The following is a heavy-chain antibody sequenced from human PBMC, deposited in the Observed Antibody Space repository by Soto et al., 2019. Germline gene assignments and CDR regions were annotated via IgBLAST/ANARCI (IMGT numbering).Heavy chain of an antibody. CDR1: GFTVSRSY. CDR2: IYSGGST. Sequence: EVQLVESGGGLVQPGGSLRLSCAASGFTVSRSYMSWVRQAPGKGLEWVSGIYSGGSTYDADSVKGRFTISSDNSKNTLYLKMNSLRAEDTAVYYWARSGGNPVGDCTNGVCPNFDYWGQGTQVTVSS. CDR3: ARSGGNPVGDCTNGVCPNFDY. V-gene: IGHV3-66*01. J-gene: IGHJ4*02. D-gene: IGHD2-8*01.